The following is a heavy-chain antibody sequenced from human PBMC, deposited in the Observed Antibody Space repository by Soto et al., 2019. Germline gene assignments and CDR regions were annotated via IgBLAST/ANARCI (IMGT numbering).Heavy chain of an antibody. V-gene: IGHV1-18*01. CDR3: AREPYCSSTSCFSVDP. CDR1: GYTFTSYG. J-gene: IGHJ5*02. CDR2: ISAYNGNT. D-gene: IGHD2-2*01. Sequence: ASVKVSCKASGYTFTSYGISWVRQAPGQGLEWMGWISAYNGNTNYAQKLQGRVTMTTDTSTSTAYMELRSLRSDDTAVYYCAREPYCSSTSCFSVDPWGQGTLVTVSS.